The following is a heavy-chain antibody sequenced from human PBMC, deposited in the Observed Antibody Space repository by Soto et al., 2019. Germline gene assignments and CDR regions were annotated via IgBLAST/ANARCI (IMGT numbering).Heavy chain of an antibody. Sequence: SGPTLVKPTQTLTLTCTFAGFSLSTSGMCVSWIRQPPGKALEWLARIDWDDDKYYSTSLKTRLTISKDTSKNQVVLTMTNMDPVDTATYYCARIRFSMGVAGAFDYWGQGTLVTVSS. J-gene: IGHJ4*02. D-gene: IGHD6-19*01. V-gene: IGHV2-70*11. CDR2: IDWDDDK. CDR3: ARIRFSMGVAGAFDY. CDR1: GFSLSTSGMC.